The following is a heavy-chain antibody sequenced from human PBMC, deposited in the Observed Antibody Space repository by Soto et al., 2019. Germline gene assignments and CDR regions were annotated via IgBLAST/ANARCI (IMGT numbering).Heavy chain of an antibody. V-gene: IGHV1-46*01. Sequence: ASVNGYCKRVGHGFSIDYGDWGRQTPGQGLEWMGIINPSGGSTSYAQTFQGRVSMNRDTSTSTVYMELSSLSSEDTAVYYCARPYYYYSRGYPVNFDYWGQGTPVTVSS. CDR1: GHGFSIDY. CDR2: INPSGGST. CDR3: ARPYYYYSRGYPVNFDY. J-gene: IGHJ4*02. D-gene: IGHD3-22*01.